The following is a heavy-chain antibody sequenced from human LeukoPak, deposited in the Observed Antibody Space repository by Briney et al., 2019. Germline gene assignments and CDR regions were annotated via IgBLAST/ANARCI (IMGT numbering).Heavy chain of an antibody. CDR3: ARGPSVWQH. CDR2: INHSGNT. CDR1: GGSFSDYY. V-gene: IGHV4-34*01. Sequence: SETLSLTCAVYGGSFSDYYWSWIRQPPGKGLEWIGEINHSGNTNYNPSLKSRVTISVDTSKNQFSLKLSSVTAADTAVYYCARGPSVWQHWGQGTLVTVSS. J-gene: IGHJ4*02.